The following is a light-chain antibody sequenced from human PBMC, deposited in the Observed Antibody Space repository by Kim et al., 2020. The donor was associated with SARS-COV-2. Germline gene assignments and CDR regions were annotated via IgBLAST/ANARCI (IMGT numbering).Light chain of an antibody. CDR2: QDT. V-gene: IGLV3-1*01. Sequence: SYELTQPPSMSVSPGQTASITCSGDELSDRYTSWYQQKPGQSPVVVIYQDTKRPSGIPERFSGSNSGNTATLTISGTQPMDEADYYCQAWDSSTAFFGGGTHLTVL. J-gene: IGLJ2*01. CDR1: ELSDRY. CDR3: QAWDSSTAF.